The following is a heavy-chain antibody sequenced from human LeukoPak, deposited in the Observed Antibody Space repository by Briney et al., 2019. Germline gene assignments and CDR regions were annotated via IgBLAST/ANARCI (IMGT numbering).Heavy chain of an antibody. CDR1: GGSISSYY. V-gene: IGHV4-59*01. D-gene: IGHD5-12*01. CDR2: IYYSGST. J-gene: IGHJ4*02. Sequence: PSETLSLTCTVSGGSISSYYWSWIRQPPGKGLEWIGYIYYSGSTNYNPSLKSRVTISVDTSKNQFSLKLSSVTAADTAVYYCARRSGYDSLYYWGQGTLVTVSS. CDR3: ARRSGYDSLYY.